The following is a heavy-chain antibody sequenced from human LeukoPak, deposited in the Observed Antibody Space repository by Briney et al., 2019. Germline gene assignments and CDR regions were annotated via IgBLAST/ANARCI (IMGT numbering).Heavy chain of an antibody. CDR3: TREAGYGDFDY. CDR2: SNPSGGST. D-gene: IGHD4-17*01. CDR1: GYTFTSYY. Sequence: ASVKVSCKASGYTFTSYYIHWVRQAPGQGLEWMGISNPSGGSTKNAQRFQGRVTMTSDTSTSTVYLELSSLRSEDTAAYYCTREAGYGDFDYWGQGTLVTVSS. J-gene: IGHJ4*02. V-gene: IGHV1-46*01.